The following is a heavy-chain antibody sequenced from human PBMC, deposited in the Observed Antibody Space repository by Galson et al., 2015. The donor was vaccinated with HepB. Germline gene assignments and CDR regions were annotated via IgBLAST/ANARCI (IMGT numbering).Heavy chain of an antibody. V-gene: IGHV5-51*01. CDR1: GYSFTSYW. D-gene: IGHD2-21*01. CDR3: ARSLRAGPIYDAFDI. CDR2: IYPTDSDT. J-gene: IGHJ3*02. Sequence: QSGAEVKKPGESLRISCKGSGYSFTSYWISWVRQMPGKGLELMGIIYPTDSDTIYSASFQGQVTISADKSISTAYLQWRSLKASDTAVYFCARSLRAGPIYDAFDIWGQGTLVTVSS.